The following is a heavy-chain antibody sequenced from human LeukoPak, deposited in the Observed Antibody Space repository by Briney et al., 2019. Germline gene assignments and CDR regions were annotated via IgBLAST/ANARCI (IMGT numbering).Heavy chain of an antibody. CDR2: ISWNSGSI. Sequence: PGGSLRLSCAASGFTFDDYAMHWVRQAPGKGLEWVSGISWNSGSIGYADSVKGRFTTSRDNAKNSLYLQMNSLRAEDTALYYCAKVGSPKHDFWSGYYLISWGQGTLVTVSS. J-gene: IGHJ4*02. D-gene: IGHD3-3*01. CDR1: GFTFDDYA. V-gene: IGHV3-9*01. CDR3: AKVGSPKHDFWSGYYLIS.